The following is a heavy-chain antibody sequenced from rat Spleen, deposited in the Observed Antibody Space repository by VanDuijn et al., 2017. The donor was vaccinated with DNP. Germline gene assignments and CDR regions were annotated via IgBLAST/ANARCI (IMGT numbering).Heavy chain of an antibody. Sequence: EVQLVETGGDLVPPGRSLKLSCVASGFTFNNHWMTWIRQVPGKGLEWVASITSSGGNTFYPDSVKGRFTISRDDARNTLYLQMNSLRSGDTATYYCARVMTTGAMDTWGQGTSVTVSS. CDR1: GFTFNNHW. V-gene: IGHV5-31*01. CDR3: ARVMTTGAMDT. D-gene: IGHD5-1*01. CDR2: ITSSGGNT. J-gene: IGHJ4*01.